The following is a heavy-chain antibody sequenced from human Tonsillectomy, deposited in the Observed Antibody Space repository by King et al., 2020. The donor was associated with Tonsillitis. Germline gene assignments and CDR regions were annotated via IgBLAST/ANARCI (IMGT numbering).Heavy chain of an antibody. J-gene: IGHJ4*02. D-gene: IGHD3-10*01. CDR2: IRSEPYGGTT. CDR3: SGGGGVWFKGVFVS. V-gene: IGHV3-49*05. Sequence: VQLVESGGNLVKPGRSLRLSCTASGFTFGDYAVSWFRQAPGKGLEWVGFIRSEPYGGTTEYAASVKGRFTISRYDSKSIAYLQMNSLNIEDTAVYYCSGGGGVWFKGVFVSGGQGT. CDR1: GFTFGDYA.